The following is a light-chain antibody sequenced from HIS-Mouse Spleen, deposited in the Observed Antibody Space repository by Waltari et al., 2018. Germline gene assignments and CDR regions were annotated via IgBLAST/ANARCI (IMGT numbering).Light chain of an antibody. CDR3: SSYTSSSTYV. Sequence: QSALTQPASVSGSPGQSITISCTGTSSDVGGYNYVSWYQQHPGKAPKPMIYDVSNRPSGVSTRFSGSKSGNTASLTISVLQAEDDADYYCSSYTSSSTYVFGTGTKVTVL. V-gene: IGLV2-14*03. J-gene: IGLJ1*01. CDR1: SSDVGGYNY. CDR2: DVS.